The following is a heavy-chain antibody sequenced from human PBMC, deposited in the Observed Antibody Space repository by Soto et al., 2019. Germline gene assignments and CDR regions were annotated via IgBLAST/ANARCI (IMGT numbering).Heavy chain of an antibody. CDR1: GFSLSNSDVG. CDR2: IYGDDDT. J-gene: IGHJ1*01. V-gene: IGHV2-5*02. Sequence: QITLKESGPTLVKPTQTLTLTCTFSGFSLSNSDVGVGWIRQPPGKALEWLALIYGDDDTRYSPSLKSRLTITKDTSKNQVVLTMTDMDPVDTATYYCAHYXXXXXXXXXXXXFQHWGQGALVTVSS. CDR3: AHYXXXXXXXXXXXXFQH.